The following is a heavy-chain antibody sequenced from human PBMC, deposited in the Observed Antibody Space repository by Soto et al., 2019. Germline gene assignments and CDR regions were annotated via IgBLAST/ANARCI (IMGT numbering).Heavy chain of an antibody. CDR2: ISGSGGST. CDR3: AKIMITFGRPATNPYDY. D-gene: IGHD3-16*01. Sequence: GGSLRLSCAASGFTFSSYAMSWVRQAPGKGLEWVSAISGSGGSTYYADSVKGRFTISRDNSKNTLYLQMNSLRAEDTAVYYCAKIMITFGRPATNPYDYWGQGTLVTVSS. V-gene: IGHV3-23*01. CDR1: GFTFSSYA. J-gene: IGHJ4*02.